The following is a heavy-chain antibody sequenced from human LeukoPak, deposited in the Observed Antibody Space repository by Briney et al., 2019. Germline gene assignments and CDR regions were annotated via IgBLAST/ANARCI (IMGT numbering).Heavy chain of an antibody. CDR1: GYSFTSYW. CDR3: ARTYGSGTYYNRVGAFDI. J-gene: IGHJ3*02. CDR2: IYPGDSDT. D-gene: IGHD3-10*01. Sequence: GESLKISCKGSGYSFTSYWIGCVRQMPGKGLEWMGIIYPGDSDTRYSPSFQGQVTISADKSTSTAYLQWSSLKASDTAMYYCARTYGSGTYYNRVGAFDIWGQGTLVTVSS. V-gene: IGHV5-51*01.